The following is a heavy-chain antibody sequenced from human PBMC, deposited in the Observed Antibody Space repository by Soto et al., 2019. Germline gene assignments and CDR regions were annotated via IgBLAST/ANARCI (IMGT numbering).Heavy chain of an antibody. CDR2: ISAYTGDT. CDR1: GYTFTSYG. V-gene: IGHV1-18*01. J-gene: IGHJ3*02. D-gene: IGHD2-2*01. Sequence: GASVKVSCXASGYTFTSYGISCXRQAPGQGLEWMGWISAYTGDTNYAQKLXGRVTMTTDTSTRTAYMELRSLRSDDTAVYYCARGSSPXSIVVVPPAEGTFDIXXXGTMVTVSS. CDR3: ARGSSPXSIVVVPPAEGTFDI.